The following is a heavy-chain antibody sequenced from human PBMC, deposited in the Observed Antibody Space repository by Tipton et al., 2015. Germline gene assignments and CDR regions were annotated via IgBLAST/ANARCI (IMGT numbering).Heavy chain of an antibody. Sequence: LRLSCALSGYSISSGYYWGWIRQPPGKGLEWIGNIYDSGSTYYNPSLESRVTISVDTSKTQFSLKMSSVTASDTAVYYCARARGRHGGLFDSWGQGSLVTVSS. CDR2: IYDSGST. D-gene: IGHD4-23*01. CDR3: ARARGRHGGLFDS. CDR1: GYSISSGYY. V-gene: IGHV4-38-2*01. J-gene: IGHJ4*02.